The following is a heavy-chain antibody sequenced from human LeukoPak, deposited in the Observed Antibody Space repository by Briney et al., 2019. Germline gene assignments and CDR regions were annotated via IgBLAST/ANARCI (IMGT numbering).Heavy chain of an antibody. Sequence: GSSVKVSCKASGGTFSIYAISWVREAPGQGLEWMGGIVPIFGTANYAQKFQGRITINADESTSTAYTEPSSLRSEATAVYYCARVGRPDHCSGGSCYIRYYYYHGMDVWGQGTTVTVSS. CDR1: GGTFSIYA. CDR2: IVPIFGTA. CDR3: ARVGRPDHCSGGSCYIRYYYYHGMDV. V-gene: IGHV1-69*01. J-gene: IGHJ6*02. D-gene: IGHD2-15*01.